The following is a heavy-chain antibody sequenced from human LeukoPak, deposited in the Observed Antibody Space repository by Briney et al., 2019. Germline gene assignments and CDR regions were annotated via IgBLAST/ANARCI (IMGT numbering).Heavy chain of an antibody. CDR3: TSGGMVSGDY. J-gene: IGHJ4*01. CDR2: IYYSGST. CDR1: GGSINSYY. V-gene: IGHV4-59*01. Sequence: SEALSLTCTVSGGSINSYYWSWIRQPPGKGLEWIGYIYYSGSTNYNPSLKSRVTISRDTSKNQFSLKLRSVTAADTAVYYCTSGGMVSGDYWGHGTLVTVSS. D-gene: IGHD2-8*01.